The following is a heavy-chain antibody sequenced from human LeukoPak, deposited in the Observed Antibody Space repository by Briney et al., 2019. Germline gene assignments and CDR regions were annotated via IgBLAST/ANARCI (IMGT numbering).Heavy chain of an antibody. V-gene: IGHV4-59*01. J-gene: IGHJ4*02. D-gene: IGHD3-22*01. CDR1: GGSMSSYY. Sequence: SETLSLTCTVSGGSMSSYYWSWIRQPPGKGLKWIGYTYYSGNTNYNPSLKSRVTISVDTSKNQFSLKVSSVTAADTAVYYCARVFHDSSGYPLDYWGQGTLVTVSS. CDR3: ARVFHDSSGYPLDY. CDR2: TYYSGNT.